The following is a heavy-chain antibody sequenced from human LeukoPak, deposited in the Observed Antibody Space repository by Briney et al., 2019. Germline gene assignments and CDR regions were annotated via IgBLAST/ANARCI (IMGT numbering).Heavy chain of an antibody. J-gene: IGHJ6*02. CDR1: GGSISTFY. V-gene: IGHV4-59*01. Sequence: SETLSLTCTVSGGSISTFYWSWLRQPPGKGVEWIGYIYYSGSTNYNPSLKSRVTTSVDTSKNQFSLRLSSVTAAYTAVYYCAREDPQTTVPEGLDVWGQGTTVTVSS. D-gene: IGHD4-17*01. CDR3: AREDPQTTVPEGLDV. CDR2: IYYSGST.